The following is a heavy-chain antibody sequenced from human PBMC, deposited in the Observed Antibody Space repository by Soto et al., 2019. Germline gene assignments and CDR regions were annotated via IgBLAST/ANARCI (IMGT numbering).Heavy chain of an antibody. V-gene: IGHV4-31*03. CDR2: IYYSGST. D-gene: IGHD6-13*01. CDR3: ARGGIAAAAPPDV. CDR1: GGSISSGGYC. Sequence: SETLSLTCTVSGGSISSGGYCWSRIRQHPGKGLEWIGYIYYSGSTYYNPSLKSRVTISVDTSKNQFSLKLSSVTAADTAVYYCARGGIAAAAPPDVWGQGTTVTVSS. J-gene: IGHJ6*02.